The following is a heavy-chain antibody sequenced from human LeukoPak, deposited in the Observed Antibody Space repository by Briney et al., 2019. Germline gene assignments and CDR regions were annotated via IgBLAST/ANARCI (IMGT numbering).Heavy chain of an antibody. D-gene: IGHD6-13*01. V-gene: IGHV4-34*01. J-gene: IGHJ6*03. Sequence: SETLSLTCAVYGGSFSGYYWSSIRQPPGKGLEWIGEINHSGSTNYNPSLKSRVTISVDTSKNQFSLKLSSVTAADTAVYYCARGAADTKIYYYYYYMDVWGKGTTVTVSS. CDR2: INHSGST. CDR1: GGSFSGYY. CDR3: ARGAADTKIYYYYYYMDV.